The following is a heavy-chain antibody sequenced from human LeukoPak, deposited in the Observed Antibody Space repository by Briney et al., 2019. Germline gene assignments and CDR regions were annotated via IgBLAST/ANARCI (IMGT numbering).Heavy chain of an antibody. D-gene: IGHD6-19*01. J-gene: IGHJ3*02. CDR3: AKDWQWLVRARFDAFDI. Sequence: GGSLRLSCAASGFTFSSYGMHWVRQAPGKGLEWVAVISYDGSNKYYADSVKGRFTISRDNSKNTLYLQMNSLRAEDTAVYYCAKDWQWLVRARFDAFDIWGQGTMVTVSS. V-gene: IGHV3-30*18. CDR1: GFTFSSYG. CDR2: ISYDGSNK.